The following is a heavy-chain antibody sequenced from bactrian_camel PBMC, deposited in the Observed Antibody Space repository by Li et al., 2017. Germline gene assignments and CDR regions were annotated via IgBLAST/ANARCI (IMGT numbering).Heavy chain of an antibody. V-gene: IGHV3S10*01. CDR2: IASDGTK. D-gene: IGHD1*01. J-gene: IGHJ4*01. Sequence: VQLVESGGGSVQAGGSLRLSCVASGYLDCMYDMNWFRQVPGKGREFVSRIASDGTKSYALSVKGRFTISRDNAKNMLYLQMDSLKTEDTAVYYCAACGVYWGQGTQVTVS. CDR1: GYLDCMYD. CDR3: AACGVY.